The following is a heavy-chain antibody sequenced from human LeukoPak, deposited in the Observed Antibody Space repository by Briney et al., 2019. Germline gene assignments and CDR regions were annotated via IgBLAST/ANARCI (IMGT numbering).Heavy chain of an antibody. Sequence: PAGGSLRLSCAASGFTFSNYGMNWVRQAPGKRLEWVSYISSNSDSIYYADSVKGRFTISRDNAENSLYLQMNSLRDEDTAVYYCARAMRSGYDYWGQGTLVTVSS. J-gene: IGHJ4*02. CDR3: ARAMRSGYDY. CDR2: ISSNSDSI. V-gene: IGHV3-48*02. D-gene: IGHD5-12*01. CDR1: GFTFSNYG.